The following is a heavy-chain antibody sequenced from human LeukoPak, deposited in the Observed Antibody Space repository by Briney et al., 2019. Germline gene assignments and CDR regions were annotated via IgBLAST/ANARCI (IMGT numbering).Heavy chain of an antibody. CDR1: GGTFSSYA. V-gene: IGHV1-69*06. Sequence: GASVKVSCKASGGTFSSYAISWVRQAPGQGLEWMGGIIPIFGTANYAQKFQGRVTITADKSTSTAYMELSSLRSEDTAVYYCARQGRRATVTTLTSSVDYGMDVWGKGTTVTVSS. CDR3: ARQGRRATVTTLTSSVDYGMDV. J-gene: IGHJ6*04. CDR2: IIPIFGTA. D-gene: IGHD4-17*01.